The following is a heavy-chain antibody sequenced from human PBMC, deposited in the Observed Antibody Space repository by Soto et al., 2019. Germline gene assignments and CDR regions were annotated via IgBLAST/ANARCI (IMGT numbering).Heavy chain of an antibody. CDR1: GFTFSSYA. CDR3: ERARLPWFGESHFDY. V-gene: IGHV3-30-3*01. CDR2: ISYDGSNK. J-gene: IGHJ4*02. D-gene: IGHD3-10*01. Sequence: GSLRLSCAASGFTFSSYAMHWVRQAPGKGLEWVAVISYDGSNKYYADSVKGRFTISRDNSKNTLYLQMNSLRAEDTAVYYCERARLPWFGESHFDYWGQGTLVTVSS.